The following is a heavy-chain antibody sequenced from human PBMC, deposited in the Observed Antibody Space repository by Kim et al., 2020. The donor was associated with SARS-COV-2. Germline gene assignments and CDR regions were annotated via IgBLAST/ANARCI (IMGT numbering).Heavy chain of an antibody. CDR2: ISWNSGRL. D-gene: IGHD5-12*01. V-gene: IGHV3-9*01. J-gene: IGHJ4*02. CDR3: AKGLTLNQFSVYDY. Sequence: GGSLRLSCAASGFTFDDYAIHWVRQAPGKGLEWLSGISWNSGRLDYADSVKGRFTISRDNAKKSLYLQMNSLRVEDTALYYCAKGLTLNQFSVYDYWGQG. CDR1: GFTFDDYA.